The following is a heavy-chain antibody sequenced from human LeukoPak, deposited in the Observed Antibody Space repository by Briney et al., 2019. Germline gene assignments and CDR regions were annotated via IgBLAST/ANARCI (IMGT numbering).Heavy chain of an antibody. D-gene: IGHD5-12*01. CDR1: GFTFSSYA. V-gene: IGHV3-23*01. CDR2: ISGTGGST. CDR3: AKGFSIRGYSGYDY. J-gene: IGHJ4*02. Sequence: GGSLRLSCAASGFTFSSYAMSWVRQAPGKGLEWVSGISGTGGSTYYADSVKGRFTISRDNSKNTPYLQMNSLRADDTAVYYCAKGFSIRGYSGYDYWGQGTLVTVSS.